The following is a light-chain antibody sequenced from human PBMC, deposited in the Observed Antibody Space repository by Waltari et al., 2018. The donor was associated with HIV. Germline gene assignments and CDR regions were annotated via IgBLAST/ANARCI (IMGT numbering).Light chain of an antibody. V-gene: IGLV2-14*01. CDR2: EVK. J-gene: IGLJ2*01. CDR3: ASFSRGLTLVV. Sequence: QSALTQPASVSGSPVQSITISCTGSDSDIGASDYVSRYQKYPDRAPRLLIYEVKKRPSGVSSRFSGSKSANTASLTISGLQLEDEAEFYCASFSRGLTLVVFGGGTHVTVL. CDR1: DSDIGASDY.